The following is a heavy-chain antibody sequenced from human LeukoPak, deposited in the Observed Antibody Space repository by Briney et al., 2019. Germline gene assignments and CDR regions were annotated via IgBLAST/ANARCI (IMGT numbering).Heavy chain of an antibody. V-gene: IGHV3-53*01. CDR3: AKDHPGGYYYPGAFDI. Sequence: GGSLRLSCAASGFTVSSNYMSWVRQAPGKGLEWVSVIYSGGSTYYADSVKGRFTISRDNSKNTLYLQMNSLRAEDTAVYYCAKDHPGGYYYPGAFDIWGQGTMVTVSS. CDR2: IYSGGST. CDR1: GFTVSSNY. J-gene: IGHJ3*02. D-gene: IGHD3-22*01.